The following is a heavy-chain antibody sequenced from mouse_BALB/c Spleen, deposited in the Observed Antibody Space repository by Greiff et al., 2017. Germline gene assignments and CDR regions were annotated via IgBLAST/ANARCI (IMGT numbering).Heavy chain of an antibody. CDR2: ISYSGST. Sequence: DVQLQESGPGLVKPSQSLSLTCTVTGYSITSDYAWNWIRQFPGNKLEWMGYISYSGSTSYNPSLKSRISITRDTSKNQFFLQLNSVTTEDTATYYCARRGGSRTRYFDVWGAGTTVTVSS. CDR1: GYSITSDYA. D-gene: IGHD1-1*01. J-gene: IGHJ1*01. CDR3: ARRGGSRTRYFDV. V-gene: IGHV3-2*02.